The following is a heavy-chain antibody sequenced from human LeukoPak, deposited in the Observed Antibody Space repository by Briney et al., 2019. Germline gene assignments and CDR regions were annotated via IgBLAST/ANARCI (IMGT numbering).Heavy chain of an antibody. CDR1: GGSISSYY. CDR3: ARDSDSVHSPFNY. V-gene: IGHV4-59*01. J-gene: IGHJ4*02. D-gene: IGHD5/OR15-5a*01. Sequence: SETLSLTCTVSGGSISSYYWSWIRQPPGKGLEWIGYIYYSGSTNYDPSLQSRVTISVDTSKNQFSLKLSSVTAADTAVYYCARDSDSVHSPFNYWGQGTLVTVSS. CDR2: IYYSGST.